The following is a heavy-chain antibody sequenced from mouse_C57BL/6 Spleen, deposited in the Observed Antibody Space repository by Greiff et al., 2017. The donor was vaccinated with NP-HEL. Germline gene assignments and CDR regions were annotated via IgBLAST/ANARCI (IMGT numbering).Heavy chain of an antibody. Sequence: VQLQQPGAELVKPGASVKLSCKASGYTFTSYWMQWVKQRPGQGLEWIGEIDPSDSYTNYNQKFKGKATLTVDTSSSTAYMQLSSLTSEDSAVYYCARNYGSSWDFDYWGQGTTLTVSS. D-gene: IGHD1-1*01. V-gene: IGHV1-50*01. CDR2: IDPSDSYT. CDR1: GYTFTSYW. J-gene: IGHJ2*01. CDR3: ARNYGSSWDFDY.